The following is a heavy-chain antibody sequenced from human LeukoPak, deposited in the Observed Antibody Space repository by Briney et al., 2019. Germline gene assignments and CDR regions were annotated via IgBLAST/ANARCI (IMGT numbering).Heavy chain of an antibody. Sequence: PGGSLRLSCAASGFTFSSYWMSWVRQAPGKGLEWVANIKQDGSEKYYVDSVKGRFTISRDNAKNSLYLQMNSLRAEDTAVYYCARGATGYLVVVTATGFDYWGQGTLVTVSS. J-gene: IGHJ4*02. CDR3: ARGATGYLVVVTATGFDY. V-gene: IGHV3-7*01. CDR2: IKQDGSEK. CDR1: GFTFSSYW. D-gene: IGHD2-21*02.